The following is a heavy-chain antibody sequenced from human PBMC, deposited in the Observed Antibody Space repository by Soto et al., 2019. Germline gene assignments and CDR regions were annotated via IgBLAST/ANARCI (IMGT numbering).Heavy chain of an antibody. D-gene: IGHD1-26*01. CDR2: ISYDGSNK. CDR3: ANATEGATPCGMDV. Sequence: QVQLVESGGGVVQPGRSLRLSCAASGFTFSSYGMHWVRQAPGKGLEWVAVISYDGSNKYYADSVKGRFTISRDNSKTTLYRRLNSLRAEDTAVYYCANATEGATPCGMDVCGEGTTVTVSS. V-gene: IGHV3-30*18. J-gene: IGHJ6*04. CDR1: GFTFSSYG.